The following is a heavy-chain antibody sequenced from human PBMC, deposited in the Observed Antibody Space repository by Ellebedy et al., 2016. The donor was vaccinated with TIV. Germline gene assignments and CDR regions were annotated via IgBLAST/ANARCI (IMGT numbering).Heavy chain of an antibody. V-gene: IGHV1-24*01. CDR3: ATRVTVFGVALTPPDHLED. D-gene: IGHD3-3*01. Sequence: AASVKVSCKVSGYSLTELTIHWVRQAPGRGLEWMGGLDPEDGEPVYAPKFQGRVTVTGDTSTDTAYMELSSLTSEDTAMYFCATRVTVFGVALTPPDHLEDWGRGTLVTVSS. CDR1: GYSLTELT. J-gene: IGHJ4*02. CDR2: LDPEDGEP.